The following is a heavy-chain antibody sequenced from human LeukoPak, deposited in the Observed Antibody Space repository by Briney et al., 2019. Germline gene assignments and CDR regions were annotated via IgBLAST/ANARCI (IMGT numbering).Heavy chain of an antibody. CDR3: ARGSSSFVY. J-gene: IGHJ4*02. CDR1: GGSISSGSYY. CDR2: IYTSGST. D-gene: IGHD6-13*01. V-gene: IGHV4-61*02. Sequence: SQTLSLTCTVSGGSISSGSYYWSWIRQPAGKGLEWIGRIYTSGSTNYNPSLKSRVTISVDTSKNQFSLKLSSVTATDTAVYYCARGSSSFVYWGQGTLVTVSS.